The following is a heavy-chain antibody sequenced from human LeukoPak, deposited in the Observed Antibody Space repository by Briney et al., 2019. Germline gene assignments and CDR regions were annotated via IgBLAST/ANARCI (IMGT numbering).Heavy chain of an antibody. Sequence: GASVKVSCKASGYTFTGYYMHWVRQAPGQGLEWMGWINPNSGGTNYAQKFQGRVTMTEDTFTDTAYMELSSLRPEDTAVYYCATTPSRYQLLSWFDPWGQGTLVTVSS. D-gene: IGHD2-2*01. CDR3: ATTPSRYQLLSWFDP. V-gene: IGHV1-2*02. CDR2: INPNSGGT. J-gene: IGHJ5*02. CDR1: GYTFTGYY.